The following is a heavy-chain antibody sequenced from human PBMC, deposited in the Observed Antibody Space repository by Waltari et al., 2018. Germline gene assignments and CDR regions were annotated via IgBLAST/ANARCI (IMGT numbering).Heavy chain of an antibody. Sequence: QVQLVQSGAEVKKPGASVKVSCKASGYTFTSYGISWVRQAPGQGLEWMGWINDYNGNTNYGQKLQGRVTMTTDTSTSTAYMELRSRRSDDTAVYYCARDSGSYYQGRYFDYWGQGTLVTVSS. J-gene: IGHJ4*02. D-gene: IGHD1-26*01. V-gene: IGHV1-18*01. CDR3: ARDSGSYYQGRYFDY. CDR2: INDYNGNT. CDR1: GYTFTSYG.